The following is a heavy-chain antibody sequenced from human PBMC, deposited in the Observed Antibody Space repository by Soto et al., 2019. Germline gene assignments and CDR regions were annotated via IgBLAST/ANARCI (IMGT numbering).Heavy chain of an antibody. V-gene: IGHV3-33*06. D-gene: IGHD2-21*02. CDR1: GFTFTKYG. Sequence: QVQLVESGGGVVQPGTSLRLSCAASGFTFTKYGLHWVRQAPGKGLEWVAVIWYDGSNKYYADSVKGRFTISRDNSKNTLYLQMDSLRAEDMALYYCAKDHCGGDCYSNPYFDYWGQGTLVTVSS. J-gene: IGHJ4*02. CDR2: IWYDGSNK. CDR3: AKDHCGGDCYSNPYFDY.